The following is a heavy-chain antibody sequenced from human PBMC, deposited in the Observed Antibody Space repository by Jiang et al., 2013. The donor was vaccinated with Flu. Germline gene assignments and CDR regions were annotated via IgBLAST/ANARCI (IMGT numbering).Heavy chain of an antibody. V-gene: IGHV1-69*01. D-gene: IGHD5-12*01. Sequence: QLVESGAEVKKPGSSVKVSCKASGGTFSSYAVSWVRQAPGQGLEWMGGIIPIFGTTNYAQKFQGRVTITADESTGSVYMGLSSLRSEDTAVYFCAKELGGYGQAPFDYWGQGTLVTVSS. CDR2: IIPIFGTT. CDR1: GGTFSSYA. CDR3: AKELGGYGQAPFDY. J-gene: IGHJ4*02.